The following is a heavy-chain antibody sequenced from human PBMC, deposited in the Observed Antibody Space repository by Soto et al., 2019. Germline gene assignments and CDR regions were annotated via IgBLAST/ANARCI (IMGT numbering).Heavy chain of an antibody. D-gene: IGHD1-20*01. V-gene: IGHV4-39*01. J-gene: IGHJ4*02. CDR2: IYYSGST. CDR3: ATSQKGYNWNYFDH. Sequence: SETLSLTCTVSGGSISSSSYYWGWIRQPPGKGLEWIGSIYYSGSTYYNPSLKSRVTISVDTSKNQFSLKVSGVSAADTAVYYCATSQKGYNWNYFDHWGQGTLVTVSS. CDR1: GGSISSSSYY.